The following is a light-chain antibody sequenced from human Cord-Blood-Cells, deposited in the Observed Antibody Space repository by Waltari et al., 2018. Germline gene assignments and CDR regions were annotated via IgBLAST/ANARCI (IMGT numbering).Light chain of an antibody. V-gene: IGKV1-39*01. Sequence: DPQMTQSQSSRSASVGDRVTITCRASQSISSYFNGYQQKPRKAPTLLIYAESSLQSGVPSRFSGSGSETDFTLTISSLLPEDFATYYCQQSYSTPYSFGQGTKLEIK. J-gene: IGKJ2*03. CDR3: QQSYSTPYS. CDR2: AES. CDR1: QSISSY.